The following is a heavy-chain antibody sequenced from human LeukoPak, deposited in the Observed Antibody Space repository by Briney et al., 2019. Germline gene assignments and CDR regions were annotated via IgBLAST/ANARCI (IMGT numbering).Heavy chain of an antibody. CDR1: GFTFSRYW. D-gene: IGHD6-13*01. V-gene: IGHV3-7*04. Sequence: GGSLRLSCAASGFTFSRYWMSWVRQAPREALEYMAKIKEDGSEKYYVDSVKGRFTISRDNARNSLFLQMNSLRVDDTAVYYCARDTSAERGQQLANWGQGTLVTVSS. J-gene: IGHJ4*02. CDR3: ARDTSAERGQQLAN. CDR2: IKEDGSEK.